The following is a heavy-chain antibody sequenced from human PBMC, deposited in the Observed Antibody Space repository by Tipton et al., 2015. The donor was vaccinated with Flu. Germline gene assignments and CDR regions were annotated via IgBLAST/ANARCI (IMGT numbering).Heavy chain of an antibody. CDR1: GFSFTNYW. D-gene: IGHD5-18*01. CDR2: IYPRDSDT. CDR3: AKSDTHDARGRPPLVFDI. J-gene: IGHJ3*02. Sequence: VQLVQSGAEVKKPGESLRISCKGSGFSFTNYWIAWVRQIPGKGLEWMGNIYPRDSDTRYSPSFQGQVTIPADKFISTAYLQWSSLKASDTAMYFCAKSDTHDARGRPPLVFDIWGQGTMVTVSS. V-gene: IGHV5-51*01.